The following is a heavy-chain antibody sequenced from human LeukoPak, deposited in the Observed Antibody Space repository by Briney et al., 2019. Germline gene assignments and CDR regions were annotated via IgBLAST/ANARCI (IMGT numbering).Heavy chain of an antibody. V-gene: IGHV4-34*01. J-gene: IGHJ4*02. Sequence: SETLSLTCAVYGGSFSGYYWSWIRQPPGKGLEWIGEINHSGSTNYNPSLKSRVTISVDTSKNQFSLKLSSVTAADTAVYYCARGGGYVGYYFDYWGQGTLVTVSS. CDR1: GGSFSGYY. CDR3: ARGGGYVGYYFDY. D-gene: IGHD3-16*01. CDR2: INHSGST.